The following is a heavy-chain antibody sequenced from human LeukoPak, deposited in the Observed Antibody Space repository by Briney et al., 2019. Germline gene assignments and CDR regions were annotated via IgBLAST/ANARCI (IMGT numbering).Heavy chain of an antibody. CDR1: GYTFTSYY. D-gene: IGHD3-22*01. CDR3: ARDLYYDSSGYYSQRAFDI. Sequence: ASVTVSCTASGYTFTSYYMHWVRQAPGQGLEWMGIINPSGGSTSYAQKFQGRVTMTRDTSTSTVYMELSSLRSEDTAVYYCARDLYYDSSGYYSQRAFDIWGQGTMVTVSS. J-gene: IGHJ3*02. CDR2: INPSGGST. V-gene: IGHV1-46*01.